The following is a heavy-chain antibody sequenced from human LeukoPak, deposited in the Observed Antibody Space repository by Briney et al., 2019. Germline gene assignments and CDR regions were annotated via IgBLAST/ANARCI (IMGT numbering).Heavy chain of an antibody. Sequence: GGSLRLSCAASGFTFSSYGMSWVRQAPGKGLEWVSAISGSGGSTYYADSVKGRFTISRDNSKNTLYLQMNSLRAEDTAVYYCARGPTNGQAFDYWGQGTLVSVSS. CDR1: GFTFSSYG. V-gene: IGHV3-23*01. D-gene: IGHD2-8*01. CDR2: ISGSGGST. CDR3: ARGPTNGQAFDY. J-gene: IGHJ4*02.